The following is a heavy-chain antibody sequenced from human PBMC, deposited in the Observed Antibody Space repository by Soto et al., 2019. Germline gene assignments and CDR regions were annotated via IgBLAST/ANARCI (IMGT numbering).Heavy chain of an antibody. CDR1: GFTVSSNH. CDR2: IYSGGGT. D-gene: IGHD3-10*01. CDR3: AGDRYYYYGSGSYDYGMDV. Sequence: GGSLRLSCAASGFTVSSNHMSWVRQAPGKGLEWVSVIYSGGGTYYADSVKGRFTISRDNSKNTLYLQMNSLRAEDTAVYYCAGDRYYYYGSGSYDYGMDVWGQGTTVTVSS. V-gene: IGHV3-53*01. J-gene: IGHJ6*02.